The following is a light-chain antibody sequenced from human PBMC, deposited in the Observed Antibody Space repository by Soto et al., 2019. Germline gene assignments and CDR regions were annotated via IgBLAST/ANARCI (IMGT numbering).Light chain of an antibody. Sequence: EIVLTQSPGTLSLSPGERATLSSRASQSINNYYLAWYQQTPGQAPRLLIYGTSNRATGIADRFSGSGSGTDFTLAIARVEPEDFAVYYCHQFGSSPGTFGQGTKLEIK. V-gene: IGKV3-20*01. CDR3: HQFGSSPGT. CDR1: QSINNYY. CDR2: GTS. J-gene: IGKJ2*01.